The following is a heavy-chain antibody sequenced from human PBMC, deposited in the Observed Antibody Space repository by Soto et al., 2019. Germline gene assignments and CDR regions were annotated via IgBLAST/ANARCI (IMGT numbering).Heavy chain of an antibody. Sequence: QVQLVESGGGVVQPGRSLRLSCAASGFTFSSYGMHWVRQAPGKGLEWVAVISYDGSNKYYADSVKGRFTISRDNSKNTLYLQRNSLRAEDTAVYYCAKGLEYCGGDCYSHFDLWGRGTLVTVSS. J-gene: IGHJ2*01. D-gene: IGHD2-21*02. V-gene: IGHV3-30*18. CDR1: GFTFSSYG. CDR2: ISYDGSNK. CDR3: AKGLEYCGGDCYSHFDL.